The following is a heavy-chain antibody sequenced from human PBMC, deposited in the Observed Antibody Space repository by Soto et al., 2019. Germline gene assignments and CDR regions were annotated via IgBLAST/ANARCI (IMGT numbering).Heavy chain of an antibody. CDR3: VREDDGGDRDYYGLDV. CDR2: IYYTGSV. Sequence: SETLSLTCTVSSGSISTYYWSWIRQPPGKGLEWIGYIYYTGSVYYNPSLQSRLSMSVDTSKNLFSLNLASVTAADTAVYFCVREDDGGDRDYYGLDVWGQGTTVTVSS. CDR1: SGSISTYY. D-gene: IGHD2-21*02. V-gene: IGHV4-59*04. J-gene: IGHJ6*02.